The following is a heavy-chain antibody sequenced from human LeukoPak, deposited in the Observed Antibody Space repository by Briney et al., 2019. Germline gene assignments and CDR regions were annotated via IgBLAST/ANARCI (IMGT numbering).Heavy chain of an antibody. V-gene: IGHV3-23*01. CDR3: AKGVVVPAAMVYFDY. CDR1: GFTFSSYA. J-gene: IGHJ4*02. Sequence: GGSLPLSCAASGFTFSSYAMSWVRQAPGKGLEWVSAISGGGGSTYYADSVKGRFTISRDNSKNTLYLQMNSLRAEDTAVYYCAKGVVVPAAMVYFDYWGQGTLVTVSS. CDR2: ISGGGGST. D-gene: IGHD2-2*01.